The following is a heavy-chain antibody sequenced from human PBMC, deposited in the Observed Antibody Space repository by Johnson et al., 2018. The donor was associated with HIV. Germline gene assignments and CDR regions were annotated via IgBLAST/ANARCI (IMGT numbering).Heavy chain of an antibody. CDR3: ARAEQLAGGAFDI. Sequence: QVPLVESGEGVVQPGRSLRLSCAASGFTFSSYAMHWVRQAPGKGLEWVAVISYDGSNKYYADSVKGRFTISRDNSKNTLYLQMNSLRAEDTAVYYCARAEQLAGGAFDIWGQGTMVTVSS. CDR1: GFTFSSYA. D-gene: IGHD6-6*01. V-gene: IGHV3-30*04. J-gene: IGHJ3*02. CDR2: ISYDGSNK.